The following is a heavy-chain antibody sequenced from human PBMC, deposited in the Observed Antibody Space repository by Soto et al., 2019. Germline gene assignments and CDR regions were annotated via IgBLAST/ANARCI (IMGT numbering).Heavy chain of an antibody. CDR2: IYYSGST. D-gene: IGHD3-3*01. CDR1: GGSISSSSYY. J-gene: IGHJ5*02. V-gene: IGHV4-39*01. Sequence: PSETLSLTCTVSGGSISSSSYYWGWIRQPPGKRLEWIGSIYYSGSTYYNPSLKSRVTISVDTSKNQFSLKLSSVTAADTAVYYCATQGRTVESGAPNWFDPWGQGTLVTVSS. CDR3: ATQGRTVESGAPNWFDP.